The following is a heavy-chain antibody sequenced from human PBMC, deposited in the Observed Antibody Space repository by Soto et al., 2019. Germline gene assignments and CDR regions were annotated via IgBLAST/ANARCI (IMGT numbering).Heavy chain of an antibody. J-gene: IGHJ6*03. CDR3: ARAQYYDFWSGYYTQIYYYMDV. Sequence: LSLTYAVYGGSFRGSYWSWIRQPPGKGLEWIGEINHSGSTNYNPSLKSRVTISVDTSKNQFSLKLSSVTAADTAVYYCARAQYYDFWSGYYTQIYYYMDVWGKGTTVTVSS. D-gene: IGHD3-3*01. CDR2: INHSGST. V-gene: IGHV4-34*01. CDR1: GGSFRGSY.